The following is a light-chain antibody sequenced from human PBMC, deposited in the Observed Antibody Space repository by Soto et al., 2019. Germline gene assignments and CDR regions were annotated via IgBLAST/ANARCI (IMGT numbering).Light chain of an antibody. V-gene: IGKV1-5*01. CDR2: DAS. CDR1: QSINNW. CDR3: QHYNSYSEA. Sequence: DIQMTQSPSTLSASVGHRLTITYRASQSINNWLAWYQLKQGKAPKLLIYDASTLQSGVPSRFSGSGYGTEFNLTISSLQPDDFATYYCQHYNSYSEAFGQGTKVDI. J-gene: IGKJ1*01.